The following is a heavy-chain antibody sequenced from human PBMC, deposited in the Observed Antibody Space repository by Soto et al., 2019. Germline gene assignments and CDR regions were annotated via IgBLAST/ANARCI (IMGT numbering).Heavy chain of an antibody. CDR3: ARRGETSPPQHSSSSQSGVDY. CDR2: IDPSDSYT. V-gene: IGHV5-10-1*01. Sequence: PGASLKISCKGSGYSFTSYWISWVRQMPGKGLEWMGRIDPSDSYTNYSLSFQGHVTISADKSISTAYLQWSSLKASDTAMYYCARRGETSPPQHSSSSQSGVDYWGQGTLVTVSS. D-gene: IGHD6-6*01. CDR1: GYSFTSYW. J-gene: IGHJ4*02.